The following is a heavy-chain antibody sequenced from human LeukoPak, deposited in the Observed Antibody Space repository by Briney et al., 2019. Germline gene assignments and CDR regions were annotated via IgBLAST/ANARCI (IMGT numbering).Heavy chain of an antibody. CDR2: IYSGGST. CDR1: GFTVSSNY. CDR3: TRDKQQLDDY. Sequence: PGGSLRLSCAASGFTVSSNYMSWVRQAPGKGLEWVSVIYSGGSTYYADSVKGRFTISRDNSKNTLYLQMNSLRAEDTAVYYCTRDKQQLDDYWGQGTLVTVSS. V-gene: IGHV3-66*01. D-gene: IGHD1-1*01. J-gene: IGHJ4*02.